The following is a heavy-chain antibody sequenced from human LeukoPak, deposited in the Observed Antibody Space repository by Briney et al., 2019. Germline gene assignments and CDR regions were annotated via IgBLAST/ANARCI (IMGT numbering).Heavy chain of an antibody. D-gene: IGHD3-10*01. CDR1: GFNFSSYY. V-gene: IGHV3-7*04. Sequence: GGSLRLSCVASGFNFSSYYMSWVRQAPGKGLEWVADIRHDGTNEYNVDSVKGRFTISRDNAKNSLFLQMNSLRAEDTAAYYCARDGLGSFSLDYWGQGTVVTVSS. CDR2: IRHDGTNE. J-gene: IGHJ4*02. CDR3: ARDGLGSFSLDY.